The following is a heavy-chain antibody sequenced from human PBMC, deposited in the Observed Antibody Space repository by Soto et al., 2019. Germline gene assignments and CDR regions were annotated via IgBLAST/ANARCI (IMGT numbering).Heavy chain of an antibody. Sequence: PSETLSLTCTVSGGSTSTSNYYWGWIRQPPGRGLEWIGNIYYSGSTYYNPSLRSRLTISVDTSKSQVSLKLRSVTAADTAVYFCARETLRTVDYWGLGNLVTFSS. CDR2: IYYSGST. J-gene: IGHJ4*02. CDR1: GGSTSTSNYY. CDR3: ARETLRTVDY. V-gene: IGHV4-39*01.